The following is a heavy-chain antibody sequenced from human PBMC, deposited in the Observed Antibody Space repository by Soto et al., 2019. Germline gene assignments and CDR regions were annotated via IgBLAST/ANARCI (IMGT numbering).Heavy chain of an antibody. Sequence: SETLSLTCAVYGGSFSGYYWSWIRQPPGKGLEWIGEINHSGSTNYNPSLKSRVTISVDTSKNQFSLKLSSVTAADTAVYYCARGKRDILTGYYNAYYYYMDVWGKGTTVTVSS. CDR1: GGSFSGYY. CDR3: ARGKRDILTGYYNAYYYYMDV. D-gene: IGHD3-9*01. V-gene: IGHV4-34*01. CDR2: INHSGST. J-gene: IGHJ6*03.